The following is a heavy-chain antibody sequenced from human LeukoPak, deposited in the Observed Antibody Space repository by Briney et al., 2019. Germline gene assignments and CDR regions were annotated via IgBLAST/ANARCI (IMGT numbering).Heavy chain of an antibody. D-gene: IGHD4-17*01. CDR1: GFTFSSYS. Sequence: GGSLRLSCAASGFTFSSYSMNWVRQAPGEGLEWVSSISSSSSYIYYADSVNGRFTISRDNAKNSLYLQMNSLRAEDTAVYYCASGDYGDYAGDDAFDIWGQGTMVTVSS. J-gene: IGHJ3*02. CDR2: ISSSSSYI. CDR3: ASGDYGDYAGDDAFDI. V-gene: IGHV3-21*01.